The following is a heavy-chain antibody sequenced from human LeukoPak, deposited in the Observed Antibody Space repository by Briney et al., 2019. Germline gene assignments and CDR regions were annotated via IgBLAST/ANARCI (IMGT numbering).Heavy chain of an antibody. Sequence: PGRSLRLSCAASGFTFSSYGMHWVRQAPGKGLEWVAVIWYDGSNKYYADSVKGRFTISRDNSKNTLYLQMNSLRAEDTAVYYCXXXXXXGFGELFSNWFDPWGQGTLVTVSS. J-gene: IGHJ5*02. D-gene: IGHD3-10*01. CDR3: XXXXXXGFGELFSNWFDP. V-gene: IGHV3-33*01. CDR1: GFTFSSYG. CDR2: IWYDGSNK.